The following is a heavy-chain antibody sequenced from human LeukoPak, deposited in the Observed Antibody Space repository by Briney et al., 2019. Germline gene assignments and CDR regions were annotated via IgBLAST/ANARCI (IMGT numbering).Heavy chain of an antibody. D-gene: IGHD3-10*01. J-gene: IGHJ5*02. V-gene: IGHV1-69*04. CDR2: IIPILGIA. CDR1: GGTFSSYA. Sequence: GASVKVSCKASGGTFSSYAISWVRQAPGQGLEWMGRIIPILGIANYAQKFQGRVTMTEDTSTDTAYMELSSLRSEDTAVYYCATCVTMVRGVIRWFDPWGQGTLVTVSS. CDR3: ATCVTMVRGVIRWFDP.